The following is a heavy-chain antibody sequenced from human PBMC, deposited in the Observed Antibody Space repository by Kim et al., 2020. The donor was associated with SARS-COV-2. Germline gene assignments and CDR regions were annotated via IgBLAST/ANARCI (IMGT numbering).Heavy chain of an antibody. CDR3: ARQDGGIVVVPAAIHFDY. J-gene: IGHJ4*02. D-gene: IGHD2-2*01. V-gene: IGHV4-39*01. CDR2: IYYSGST. CDR1: GGSISSSSYY. Sequence: SETLSLTCTVSGGSISSSSYYWGWIRQPPGKGLEWIGSIYYSGSTYYNPSLKSRVTISVDTSKNQFSLKLSSVTAADTAVYYCARQDGGIVVVPAAIHFDYWGQGTLVTVSS.